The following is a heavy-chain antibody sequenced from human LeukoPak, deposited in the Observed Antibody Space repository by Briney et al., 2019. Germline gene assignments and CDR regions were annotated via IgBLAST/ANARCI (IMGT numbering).Heavy chain of an antibody. CDR3: AREGRYCGGGRCSYMDV. CDR2: IYYSGST. V-gene: IGHV4-59*01. D-gene: IGHD2-15*01. CDR1: GGSISSYY. Sequence: SETLSLTCTVSGGSISSYYWSWIRQPPGKGLEWIGYIYYSGSTNYNPSLKSRVTISVDTSKNQFSLKLSSVTAADTAVYYCAREGRYCGGGRCSYMDVWGKGTTVTVSS. J-gene: IGHJ6*03.